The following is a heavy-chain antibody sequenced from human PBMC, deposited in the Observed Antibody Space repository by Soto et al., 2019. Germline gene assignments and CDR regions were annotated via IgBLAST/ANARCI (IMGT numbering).Heavy chain of an antibody. CDR2: IGTAGDT. V-gene: IGHV3-13*01. CDR3: ARGGYSGYDRDYYYGMDV. CDR1: GFTFSSYD. D-gene: IGHD5-12*01. J-gene: IGHJ6*02. Sequence: GGSLRLSCAASGFTFSSYDMHWVRQATGKGLEWVSAIGTAGDTYYPGSAKGRFTISRENAKNSLYLQMNSLRAEDTAVYYCARGGYSGYDRDYYYGMDVWGQGTTVTVSS.